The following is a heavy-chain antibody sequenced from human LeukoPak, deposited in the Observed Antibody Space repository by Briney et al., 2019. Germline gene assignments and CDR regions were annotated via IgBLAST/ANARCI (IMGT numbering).Heavy chain of an antibody. CDR1: GFTFSSYS. Sequence: GGSLRLSCAASGFTFSSYSMNWVRQAPGKGLEWVSSISSSSSYIYYVDSVKGRFTISRDNAKNSLYLQMNSLRAEDTAVYYCARDQAAGPYFDYWGQGTLVTVSS. CDR3: ARDQAAGPYFDY. V-gene: IGHV3-21*01. J-gene: IGHJ4*02. CDR2: ISSSSSYI. D-gene: IGHD6-13*01.